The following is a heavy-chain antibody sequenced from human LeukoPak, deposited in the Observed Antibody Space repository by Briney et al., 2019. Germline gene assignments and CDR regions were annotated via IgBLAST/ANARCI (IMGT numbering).Heavy chain of an antibody. J-gene: IGHJ5*02. CDR2: ISGSGGST. CDR1: GFTFSSYA. V-gene: IGHV3-23*01. Sequence: PGGSLRLSCAASGFTFSSYAMTWVRQAPEKGLEWVSAISGSGGSTYYADPVKGRFTIPRDNSKNTLYLQMNSLRAEDTAVYYCTKTAPAAIYWFDPWGQGTLVTVSS. CDR3: TKTAPAAIYWFDP. D-gene: IGHD2-2*02.